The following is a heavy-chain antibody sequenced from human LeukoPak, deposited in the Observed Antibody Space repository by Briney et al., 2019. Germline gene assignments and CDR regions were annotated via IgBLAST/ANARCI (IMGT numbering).Heavy chain of an antibody. CDR1: GFTFSTYS. V-gene: IGHV3-48*02. Sequence: GGSLRLSCAASGFTFSTYSMNWVRQAPGKGLEWVSYISSSSSNVYYADSVKGRFTISRDNAKNSLYLQMNSLRDEDTAVYYCARDRSGYYLFDYWGQGALVTVSS. CDR2: ISSSSSNV. CDR3: ARDRSGYYLFDY. D-gene: IGHD3-22*01. J-gene: IGHJ4*02.